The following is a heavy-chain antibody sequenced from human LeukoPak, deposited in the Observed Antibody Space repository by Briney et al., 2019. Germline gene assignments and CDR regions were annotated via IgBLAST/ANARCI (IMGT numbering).Heavy chain of an antibody. Sequence: PSETLSLTCTVSGTFVSGFYWTWIRQPPGEGLEWIGFIYSTGATSYNSSLQSRVSISVDTSKNQFSLKLKSVIAADTAIYYCAGRWRGTLDYWGQGALVAASS. CDR1: GTFVSGFY. V-gene: IGHV4-4*09. CDR2: IYSTGAT. D-gene: IGHD3-10*01. CDR3: AGRWRGTLDY. J-gene: IGHJ4*02.